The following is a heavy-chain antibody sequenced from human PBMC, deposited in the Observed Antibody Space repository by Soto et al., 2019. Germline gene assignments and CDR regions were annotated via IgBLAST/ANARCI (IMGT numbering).Heavy chain of an antibody. J-gene: IGHJ6*02. CDR1: GLTFIDFY. CDR2: IDPSGTTI. V-gene: IGHV3-11*01. Sequence: PVGSLRLSCAASGLTFIDFYMSWVRQAPGKGLDWVSYIDPSGTTIVYADSVKGRFTVPRDNAKNSLYLQMDSLRGEDSAVYYCARGHHGLEIWGRGTTVTVSS. CDR3: ARGHHGLEI.